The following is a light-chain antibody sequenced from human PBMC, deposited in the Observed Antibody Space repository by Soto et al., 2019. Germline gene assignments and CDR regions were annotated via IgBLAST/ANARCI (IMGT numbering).Light chain of an antibody. Sequence: QSALTQPRSVSGSPGQSVTISCTGTNSDVGGYNYVSWYQQHPGKAPKLMIYDVSKRPSGVTYRFSGSKSGNTASLTISGLQAEDEPDYYCYSPAGSYTFVFGTGTKVTVL. CDR3: YSPAGSYTFV. J-gene: IGLJ1*01. V-gene: IGLV2-11*01. CDR1: NSDVGGYNY. CDR2: DVS.